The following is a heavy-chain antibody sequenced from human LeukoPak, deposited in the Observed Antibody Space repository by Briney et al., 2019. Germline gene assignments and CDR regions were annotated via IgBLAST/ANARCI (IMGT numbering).Heavy chain of an antibody. CDR1: GGSISSIIYY. J-gene: IGHJ4*02. Sequence: SETLSLTCTVSGGSISSIIYYWGWIRQPPGKGLEWIGTIYYSGSTYYNVSLKSRVTMSVDTSRNQFSLKLSSVTAADTAVYYCARHSRSVDYGSGSYTWDYWGQGTLVTVSS. CDR3: ARHSRSVDYGSGSYTWDY. D-gene: IGHD3-10*01. V-gene: IGHV4-39*01. CDR2: IYYSGST.